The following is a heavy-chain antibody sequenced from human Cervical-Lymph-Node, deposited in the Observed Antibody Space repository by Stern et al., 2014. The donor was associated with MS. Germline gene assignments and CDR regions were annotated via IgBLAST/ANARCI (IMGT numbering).Heavy chain of an antibody. CDR1: EYTHNNYL. D-gene: IGHD2-15*01. V-gene: IGHV1-46*02. CDR3: AVRYCSGGRCYSVPDV. CDR2: INPSGAT. J-gene: IGHJ6*02. Sequence: DQLVESGSEGKKPGASVKVSCKASEYTHNNYLIHWVRQAPGQRPDWMGVINPSGATNYAQKVQDRVTMTTDASTSTFYMELSRLRSEDTAVYYCAVRYCSGGRCYSVPDVWGQGTTVIVS.